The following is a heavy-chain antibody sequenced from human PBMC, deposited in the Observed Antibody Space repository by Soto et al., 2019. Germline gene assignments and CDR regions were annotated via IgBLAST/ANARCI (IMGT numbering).Heavy chain of an antibody. D-gene: IGHD3-22*01. J-gene: IGHJ6*02. CDR3: ARADSSGYYLNYYYGMDV. Sequence: SETLSLTCTVSGGSISSSSYYWGWIRQPPGKGLEWIGSIYYSGSTYYNPSLKSRVTISVDTSKNQFSLKLSSVTAADTAVYYCARADSSGYYLNYYYGMDVWGQGTTVTVSS. V-gene: IGHV4-39*07. CDR2: IYYSGST. CDR1: GGSISSSSYY.